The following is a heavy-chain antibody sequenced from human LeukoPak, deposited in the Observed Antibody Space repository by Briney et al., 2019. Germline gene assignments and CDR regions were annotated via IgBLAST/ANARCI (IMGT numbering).Heavy chain of an antibody. CDR3: ARVKAQDDFWSGPPSDAFDI. Sequence: GGSLRLSCAASGFTFSSYSMNWVRQAPGKGLEWVSSISSSSSYIYYADSVKGRFTISIDNAKNSLYLQMNSLRAEDTAVYYCARVKAQDDFWSGPPSDAFDIWGQGTMVTVSS. CDR2: ISSSSSYI. D-gene: IGHD3-3*01. J-gene: IGHJ3*02. CDR1: GFTFSSYS. V-gene: IGHV3-21*01.